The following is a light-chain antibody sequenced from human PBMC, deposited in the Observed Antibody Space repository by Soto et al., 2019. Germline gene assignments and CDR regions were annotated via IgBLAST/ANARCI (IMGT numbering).Light chain of an antibody. V-gene: IGLV1-44*01. J-gene: IGLJ3*02. CDR2: NTY. CDR3: AAWDDSLNGPV. Sequence: QSVLTQPPSSPGTPGQRVTISCSGSSSNLGSNSGNWYQQLPGTAPKLLIYNTYQRPLGVPDRFFGSKSGTSASLAISGLQSEDEGDYFCAAWDDSLNGPVFGGGTKLTVL. CDR1: SSNLGSNS.